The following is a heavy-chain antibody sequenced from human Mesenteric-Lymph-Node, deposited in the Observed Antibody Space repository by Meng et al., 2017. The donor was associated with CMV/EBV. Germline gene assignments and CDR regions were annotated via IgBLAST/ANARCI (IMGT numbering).Heavy chain of an antibody. D-gene: IGHD6-6*01. CDR2: IWYDGSNK. CDR3: ARASPYSSSYFDY. CDR1: GFTFSNYA. Sequence: GESLKISCAASGFTFSNYAMYWVRQAPGKGLEWVAVIWYDGSNKDYADSVKGRFTISRDNSKNTLHLQMNNLRAGDTAVYYCARASPYSSSYFDYWGQGTLVIVSS. V-gene: IGHV3-33*07. J-gene: IGHJ4*02.